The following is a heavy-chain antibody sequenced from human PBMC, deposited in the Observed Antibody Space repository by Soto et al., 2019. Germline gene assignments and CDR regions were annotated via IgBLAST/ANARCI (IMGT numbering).Heavy chain of an antibody. Sequence: EVQLVESGGDLVQPGGSLRLSCAASGFAFSGYWMSWVRQAPGKGLEGVANIKQDGSEKYYVDSVQGRFTISRDNAKNSLYLQMNSLRVEDTAVYYCARATSVDAYWGQGTRVTVSS. J-gene: IGHJ4*02. D-gene: IGHD5-12*01. V-gene: IGHV3-7*01. CDR3: ARATSVDAY. CDR1: GFAFSGYW. CDR2: IKQDGSEK.